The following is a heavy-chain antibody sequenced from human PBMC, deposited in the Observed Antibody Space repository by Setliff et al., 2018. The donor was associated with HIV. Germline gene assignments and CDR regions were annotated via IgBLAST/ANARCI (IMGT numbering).Heavy chain of an antibody. J-gene: IGHJ4*02. Sequence: ASVKVSCKASGNTFTKYYMHWVRQAPGQGLEWMGILNPSGGTNYARQFQGRVTMTRDTSTDTVFMELNSLRSEDTAVYYCARDWEFLDYYDSSGHPEYYFDYWGQGTLVTVSS. D-gene: IGHD3-22*01. CDR2: LNPSGGT. CDR3: ARDWEFLDYYDSSGHPEYYFDY. CDR1: GNTFTKYY. V-gene: IGHV1-46*01.